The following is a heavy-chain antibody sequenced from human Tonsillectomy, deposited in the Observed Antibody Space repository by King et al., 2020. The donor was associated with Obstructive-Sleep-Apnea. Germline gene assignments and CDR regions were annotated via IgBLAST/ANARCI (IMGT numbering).Heavy chain of an antibody. V-gene: IGHV4-38-2*02. CDR2: MYHSGNT. J-gene: IGHJ4*02. CDR3: IRSYVGNFDY. CDR1: GYSISSGYY. D-gene: IGHD1-26*01. Sequence: QLQESGPGLVKPSETLSLTCTVSGYSISSGYYWGWIRQPPGKGLEWIGSMYHSGNTYYNPSLKSRVTIPVETSKNQFSLKLSSVTAADTAVYYCIRSYVGNFDYWGQGTLVTVSS.